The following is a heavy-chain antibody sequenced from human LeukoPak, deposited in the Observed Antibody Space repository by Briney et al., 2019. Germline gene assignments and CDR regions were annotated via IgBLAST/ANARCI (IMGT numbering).Heavy chain of an antibody. CDR1: GGYTSSANHH. D-gene: IGHD6-13*01. CDR2: IHHSGST. CDR3: ARDAGGSIAAALSAFDI. J-gene: IGHJ3*02. V-gene: IGHV4-39*07. Sequence: SETLTLSCTVSGGYTSSANHHWGWIRQAPGKGLEWIGSIHHSGSTKYNPSLKSRVTISVDKSKNQFSLKLRSVTAADTAVYYCARDAGGSIAAALSAFDIWGQGTMVTVSS.